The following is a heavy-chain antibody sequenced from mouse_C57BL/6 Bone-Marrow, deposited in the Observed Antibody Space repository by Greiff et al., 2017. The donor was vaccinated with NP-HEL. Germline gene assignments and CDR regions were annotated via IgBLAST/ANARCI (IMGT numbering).Heavy chain of an antibody. J-gene: IGHJ3*01. CDR3: ATSYGSSSAWFAY. CDR1: GFNIKDDY. Sequence: EVQLQQSGAELVRPGASVKLSCTASGFNIKDDYMHWVKQRPEQGLEWIGWIDPENGDTEYASKFQGKATITADTSSNTDYLQLSSLTSEDTAVYYCATSYGSSSAWFAYWGQGTLVTVSA. V-gene: IGHV14-4*01. D-gene: IGHD1-1*01. CDR2: IDPENGDT.